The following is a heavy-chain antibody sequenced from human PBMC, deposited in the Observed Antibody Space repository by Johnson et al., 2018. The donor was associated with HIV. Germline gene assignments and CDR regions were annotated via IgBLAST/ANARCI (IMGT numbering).Heavy chain of an antibody. CDR3: AKDRGSGWYRDAFDI. J-gene: IGHJ3*02. Sequence: VQLVESGGGVVQPGRSLRLSCAASGFTFSSYAMHWVRQAPGKGLQWVAVISYDGSNKYYADSVKGRFTISRDNSKNTLYLQMNSIRAEDTAVYYCAKDRGSGWYRDAFDIWGQGTMVTVSS. D-gene: IGHD6-19*01. CDR2: ISYDGSNK. CDR1: GFTFSSYA. V-gene: IGHV3-30-3*01.